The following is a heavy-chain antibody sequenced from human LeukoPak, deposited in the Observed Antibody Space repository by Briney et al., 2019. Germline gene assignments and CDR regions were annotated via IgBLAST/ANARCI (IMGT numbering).Heavy chain of an antibody. CDR3: ATTQTDCSSTSCYSGWFDP. V-gene: IGHV4-39*07. Sequence: SETLSLTCTVSGGSISSSSYYWGWIRQPPGKGLEWIGSIYYSGSTYYNPSLKSRVTISVDTSKNQFSLKLSSVTAADTAVYYCATTQTDCSSTSCYSGWFDPWGQGTLATVSS. D-gene: IGHD2-2*01. CDR2: IYYSGST. J-gene: IGHJ5*02. CDR1: GGSISSSSYY.